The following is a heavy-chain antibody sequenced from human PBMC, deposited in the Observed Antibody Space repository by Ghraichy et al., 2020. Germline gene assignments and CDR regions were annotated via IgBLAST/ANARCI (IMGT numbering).Heavy chain of an antibody. J-gene: IGHJ6*02. D-gene: IGHD4-23*01. Sequence: SETLSLTCAVYGGSFSGYYWSWIRQPPGKGLEWIGEINHSGSTNYNPSLKSRVTISVDTSKNQFSLKLSSVTAADTAVYYCARLGGGTTVVTPFDYGMDVWGQGTTVTVSS. CDR2: INHSGST. V-gene: IGHV4-34*01. CDR3: ARLGGGTTVVTPFDYGMDV. CDR1: GGSFSGYY.